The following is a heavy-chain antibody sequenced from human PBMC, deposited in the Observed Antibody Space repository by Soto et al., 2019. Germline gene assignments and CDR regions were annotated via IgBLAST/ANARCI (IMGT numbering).Heavy chain of an antibody. V-gene: IGHV3-7*01. J-gene: IGHJ3*02. Sequence: GGSLRLSCAASGFTFSSYWMSWVRQSPGKGLEWVANIKKDGSEKYYVDSVKGRFTVSRDNSRNTLYLQMDSLRPEDTAVCYCARALTKDTSMVLDSFHIWGQGTKVTVS. D-gene: IGHD5-18*01. CDR2: IKKDGSEK. CDR1: GFTFSSYW. CDR3: ARALTKDTSMVLDSFHI.